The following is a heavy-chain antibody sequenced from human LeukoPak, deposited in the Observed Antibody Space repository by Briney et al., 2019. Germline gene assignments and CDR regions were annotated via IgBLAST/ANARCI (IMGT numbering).Heavy chain of an antibody. CDR3: ARSIAATRAFDI. J-gene: IGHJ3*02. CDR1: GLTFSSYS. D-gene: IGHD2-15*01. V-gene: IGHV3-21*01. Sequence: PGGSLRLSCAASGLTFSSYSMNWVRRAPGKGLEWVSSISSSSSYIYYADSVKGRFTISRDNAKNSLYLQMNSLRAEDTAVYYCARSIAATRAFDIWGQGTMVTVSS. CDR2: ISSSSSYI.